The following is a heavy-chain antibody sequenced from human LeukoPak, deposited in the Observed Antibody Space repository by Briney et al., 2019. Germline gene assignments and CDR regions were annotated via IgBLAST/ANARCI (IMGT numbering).Heavy chain of an antibody. J-gene: IGHJ4*02. V-gene: IGHV1-8*02. CDR1: GYTFTSHD. Sequence: ASVKVSCKASGYTFTSHDINWVRQATGQGLEWMGWVNPNKDNTVSAQKFQGRVTMTWNTSISTVYMELSSLRSEDTAVYYCAAVNYYDSSEFLGIGHDYWGQGTLVTVSS. CDR2: VNPNKDNT. CDR3: AAVNYYDSSEFLGIGHDY. D-gene: IGHD3-22*01.